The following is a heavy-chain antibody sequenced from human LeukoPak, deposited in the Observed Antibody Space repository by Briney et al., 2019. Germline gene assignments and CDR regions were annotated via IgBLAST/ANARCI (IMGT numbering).Heavy chain of an antibody. CDR1: GFTFSSYG. CDR2: ISGSGGST. CDR3: AKDLHDSGYSGYDYFYFDY. D-gene: IGHD5-12*01. J-gene: IGHJ4*02. Sequence: GGSLRLSCAASGFTFSSYGMSWVRQAPGKGLEWVSAISGSGGSTYYADSVKGRFTISRDNSKTTLYLQMNSLRAEDTAVYYCAKDLHDSGYSGYDYFYFDYWGQGTLVTVSS. V-gene: IGHV3-23*01.